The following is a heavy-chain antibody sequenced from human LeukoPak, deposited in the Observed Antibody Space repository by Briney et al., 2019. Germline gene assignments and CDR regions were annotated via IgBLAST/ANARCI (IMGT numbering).Heavy chain of an antibody. D-gene: IGHD3-10*01. J-gene: IGHJ4*02. CDR2: IIPILGIA. CDR1: GGTFSSYA. V-gene: IGHV1-69*04. Sequence: GASAKVSCKASGGTFSSYAISWVRQAPGQGLEWMGRIIPILGIANYAQKFQGRVTITADKSTSTAYMELSSLRSEVTAVYYCARDRGEGVRGVIITPGPFDYWGQGTLVTVSS. CDR3: ARDRGEGVRGVIITPGPFDY.